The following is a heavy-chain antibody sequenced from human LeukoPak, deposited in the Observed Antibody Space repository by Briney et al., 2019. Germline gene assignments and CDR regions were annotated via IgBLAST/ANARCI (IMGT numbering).Heavy chain of an antibody. V-gene: IGHV3-48*04. CDR2: ISYSSSTI. D-gene: IGHD4/OR15-4a*01. J-gene: IGHJ4*02. CDR3: ARDVDYANPRHDY. Sequence: GGSLRLSCAASGFTFSSYSMNWVRQAPGKGLEWVSYISYSSSTIYYADSLKGRFTISRDNAKNSLYLQMNSLRAEDTAVYYCARDVDYANPRHDYWGQGTLVTVSS. CDR1: GFTFSSYS.